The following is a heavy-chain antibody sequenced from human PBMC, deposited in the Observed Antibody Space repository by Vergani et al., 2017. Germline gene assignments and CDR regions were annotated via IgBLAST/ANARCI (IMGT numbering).Heavy chain of an antibody. V-gene: IGHV3-7*03. J-gene: IGHJ6*03. CDR2: IKQDGSEE. D-gene: IGHD1-26*01. Sequence: EVQLVESGGGLVQPGGSLRLSCAASGFTFSSYWMSWVRQAPGKGLEWVANIKQDGSEEYYVDSVKGRFTISRDNAKNSLYLQMNSLRAEETAVYYCARENSGGSYSYYYYYMDVWGKGTTVTVSS. CDR1: GFTFSSYW. CDR3: ARENSGGSYSYYYYYMDV.